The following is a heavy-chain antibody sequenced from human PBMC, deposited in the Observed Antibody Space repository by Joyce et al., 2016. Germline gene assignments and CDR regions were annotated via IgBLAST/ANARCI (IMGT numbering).Heavy chain of an antibody. V-gene: IGHV4-31*11. CDR3: ARAGSTAARSFAS. D-gene: IGHD6-6*01. CDR2: IYNSGST. CDR1: GGSISSGGYY. J-gene: IGHJ4*02. Sequence: QVQLQESGPGLVKPSQTLSLTCAVSGGSISSGGYYWSWIRQYPGKGLEWIGYIYNSGSTYYNPSLKSQIIISADTTKNHVSLKLSSVTAADTAVYYCARAGSTAARSFASWGQGSLVTVSP.